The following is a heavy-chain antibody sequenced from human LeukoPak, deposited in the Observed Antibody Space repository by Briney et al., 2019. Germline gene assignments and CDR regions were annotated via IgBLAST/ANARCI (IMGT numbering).Heavy chain of an antibody. D-gene: IGHD2-21*01. CDR3: ARDPAYCGGDCYPFDY. CDR2: ISSSSYI. J-gene: IGHJ4*02. Sequence: GGSLRLSCAASGFTFSSYSMNWVRQAPGKGLEWVSSISSSSYIYYADSVKGRFTISRDNAKNSLYLQMNSLRAEDTAVYYCARDPAYCGGDCYPFDYWGQGTLVTVSS. V-gene: IGHV3-21*01. CDR1: GFTFSSYS.